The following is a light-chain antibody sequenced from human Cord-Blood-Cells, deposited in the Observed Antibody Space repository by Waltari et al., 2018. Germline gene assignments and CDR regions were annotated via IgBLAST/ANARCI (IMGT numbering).Light chain of an antibody. CDR3: SSYAGSNNFVV. CDR2: EVS. V-gene: IGLV2-8*01. Sequence: QSALTQPPSASGSPGQSVTISCTGTSSDVGGYNYVSWYQQHPGKAPTLMIYEVSKRAAGVPDRFSGSKSGNTAALTVFGLQAEDEADYYCSSYAGSNNFVVFGGGTKLPVL. CDR1: SSDVGGYNY. J-gene: IGLJ2*01.